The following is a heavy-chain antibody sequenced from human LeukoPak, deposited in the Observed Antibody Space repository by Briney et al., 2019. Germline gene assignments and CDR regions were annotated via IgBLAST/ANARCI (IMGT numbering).Heavy chain of an antibody. CDR3: ARDRYSSGWPYYFDY. V-gene: IGHV3-48*01. CDR1: GFTFSSYS. CDR2: ISSSSSTI. J-gene: IGHJ4*02. Sequence: GGSLRLSCAASGFTFSSYSMIWVRQAPGKGLEWVSYISSSSSTIYYADSVKGRFTISRDNAKNSLYLQMNSLRAENTAVYYCARDRYSSGWPYYFDYWGQGTLVTVSS. D-gene: IGHD6-19*01.